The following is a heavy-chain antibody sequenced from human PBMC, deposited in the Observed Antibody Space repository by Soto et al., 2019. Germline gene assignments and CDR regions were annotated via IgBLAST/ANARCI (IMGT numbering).Heavy chain of an antibody. Sequence: SETLSLTCTVSGGSISSSNYYWAWIRQPPGKGLEWIGSIYYSGNTYYNPSLKSRVTISVDTSKNQFSLKLNSVTAADTAVYYCARLSSLYTSSWPPIYFDYWGQGTXVTVSS. D-gene: IGHD6-13*01. CDR2: IYYSGNT. CDR1: GGSISSSNYY. J-gene: IGHJ4*02. CDR3: ARLSSLYTSSWPPIYFDY. V-gene: IGHV4-39*01.